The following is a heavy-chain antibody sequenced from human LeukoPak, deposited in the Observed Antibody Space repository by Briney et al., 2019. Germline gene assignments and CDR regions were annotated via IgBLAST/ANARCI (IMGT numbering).Heavy chain of an antibody. CDR3: ARPTFGGVIDYYGMDV. Sequence: GGSLRLSCAASGFTFSSYAMSWVRQAPGKGLEWVSAISGSGGSTYYADSVKGRFTISRDNSKNTLYLQMNSLRAEDTAVYYCARPTFGGVIDYYGMDVWGQGTTVTASS. CDR2: ISGSGGST. CDR1: GFTFSSYA. J-gene: IGHJ6*02. V-gene: IGHV3-23*01. D-gene: IGHD3-16*01.